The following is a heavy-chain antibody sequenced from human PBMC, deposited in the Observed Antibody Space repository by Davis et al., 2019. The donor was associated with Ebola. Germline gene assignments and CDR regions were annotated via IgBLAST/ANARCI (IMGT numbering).Heavy chain of an antibody. CDR2: IYYSGST. J-gene: IGHJ6*03. V-gene: IGHV4-59*08. Sequence: SETLSLTCTVSGGSISSYYWSWIRQPPGKGLEWIGYIYYSGSTNYNPSLKSRVTISVDTSKNQFSLKLSSVTAADTAVYYCARCWSGYYGYYYYYMDVWGKGTTVTVSS. D-gene: IGHD3-3*01. CDR1: GGSISSYY. CDR3: ARCWSGYYGYYYYYMDV.